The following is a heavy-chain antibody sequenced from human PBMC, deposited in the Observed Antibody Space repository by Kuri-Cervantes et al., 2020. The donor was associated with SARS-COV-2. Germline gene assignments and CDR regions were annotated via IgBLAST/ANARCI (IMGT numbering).Heavy chain of an antibody. D-gene: IGHD3-3*01. V-gene: IGHV3-23*01. CDR3: FSGYYDFWSGYETPYYYYGMDV. CDR2: ISGSGGST. CDR1: GFTFSSYA. J-gene: IGHJ6*02. Sequence: GESLKISCAASGFTFSSYAMSWVRQAPGKGLEWVSAISGSGGSTYYADSVKGRFTITRDNSMNTLYLQMNSLRAEDTAVYYCFSGYYDFWSGYETPYYYYGMDVWGQGTTVTVSS.